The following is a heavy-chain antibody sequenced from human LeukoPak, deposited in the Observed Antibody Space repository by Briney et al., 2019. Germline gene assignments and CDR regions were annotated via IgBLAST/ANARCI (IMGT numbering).Heavy chain of an antibody. Sequence: SETLSLTCTVSGGSISSYYWSWIRQPPGKGLEWIGCIYYSGSTNYNPSLKSRVTISVDTSKNQFSLKLSSVTAADTAVYYCARDMGSTAGHDYWGQGTLVTVSS. J-gene: IGHJ4*02. V-gene: IGHV4-59*01. D-gene: IGHD5-18*01. CDR3: ARDMGSTAGHDY. CDR2: IYYSGST. CDR1: GGSISSYY.